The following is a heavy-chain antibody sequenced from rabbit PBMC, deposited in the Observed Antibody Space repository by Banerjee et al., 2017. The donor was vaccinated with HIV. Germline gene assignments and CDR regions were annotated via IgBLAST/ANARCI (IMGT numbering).Heavy chain of an antibody. D-gene: IGHD4-1*01. Sequence: QLVETGGGLVQPGGSLTLSCKASGFDFSNYYMTWVRQAPGKGLEWIGYIDPVLGSTYYASWVNGRFTISSHNAQNTLYLQLNSLTAADSATYFCARDVSYVSGRGANDLWGQGTLVTVS. V-gene: IGHV1S7*01. CDR3: ARDVSYVSGRGANDL. CDR1: GFDFSNYY. CDR2: IDPVLGST. J-gene: IGHJ6*01.